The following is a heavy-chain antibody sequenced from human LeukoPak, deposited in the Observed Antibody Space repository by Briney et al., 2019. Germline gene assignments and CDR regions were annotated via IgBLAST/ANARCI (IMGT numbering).Heavy chain of an antibody. CDR3: AREGVGLHLWFDP. D-gene: IGHD3-16*01. J-gene: IGHJ5*02. CDR2: IRSSGTT. CDR1: GFTFGTHT. V-gene: IGHV3-49*03. Sequence: LGGSLRLSCTTSGFTFGTHTMHWFRQAPGKGLQWIGFIRSSGTTQYAASVKGRFTISRDDSKSIAYLQMNSLRAEDTAVYYCAREGVGLHLWFDPWGQGTLVTVSS.